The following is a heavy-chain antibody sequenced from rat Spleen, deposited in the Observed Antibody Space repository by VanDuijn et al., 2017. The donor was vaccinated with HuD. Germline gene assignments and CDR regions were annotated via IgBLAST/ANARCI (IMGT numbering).Heavy chain of an antibody. CDR2: ISTSGGST. V-gene: IGHV5-46*01. CDR1: GFTFSSFP. J-gene: IGHJ1*01. D-gene: IGHD1-1*01. CDR3: AKDMYYYSPYYWYFDF. Sequence: EVQLVESGGGLVQPGRSMKLSCAASGFTFSSFPMAWVRQAPTKGLEWVATISTSGGSTYYRDSVKGRFTISRDNAKSSLYLQMDSLRSEDTSTYYCAKDMYYYSPYYWYFDFWGPGTMVTVSA.